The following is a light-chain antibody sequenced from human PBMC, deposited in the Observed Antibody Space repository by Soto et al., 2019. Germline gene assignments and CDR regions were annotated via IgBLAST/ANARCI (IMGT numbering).Light chain of an antibody. J-gene: IGKJ3*01. Sequence: EIVLTQSPATLSVSPGVRATLSCRASQSVSSNLAWYQQRPGQAPRLLIYGASTRATGISARFSGSGTGTEFTLTISSLQSEDFTVYYCQQYNKWPLFTFGPGTRVDFK. CDR2: GAS. CDR1: QSVSSN. V-gene: IGKV3-15*01. CDR3: QQYNKWPLFT.